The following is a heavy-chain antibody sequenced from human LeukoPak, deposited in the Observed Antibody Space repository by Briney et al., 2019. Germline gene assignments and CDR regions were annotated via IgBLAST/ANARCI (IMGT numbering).Heavy chain of an antibody. D-gene: IGHD3-22*01. CDR2: IRYDGSIK. CDR1: GFTFSSYG. V-gene: IGHV3-30*02. J-gene: IGHJ4*02. Sequence: GGSLRLSCAASGFTFSSYGMHWVRQAPGKGLEWVAFIRYDGSIKYYADSVKGRFTISRDNSKNTLYLQMNSLRAEDTAVYYCARVAHITMIVVVIYYFDYWGQGTLVTVSS. CDR3: ARVAHITMIVVVIYYFDY.